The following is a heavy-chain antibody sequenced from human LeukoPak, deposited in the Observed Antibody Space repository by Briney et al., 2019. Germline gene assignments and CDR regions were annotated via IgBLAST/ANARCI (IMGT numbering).Heavy chain of an antibody. D-gene: IGHD1-1*01. CDR2: IYHSRNT. CDR1: GGSISNYY. J-gene: IGHJ4*02. Sequence: SETLSLTCTVSGGSISNYYWSWIRQPPGKGLEWIGYIYHSRNTEYNPSLKSRVTMSLDTSMNQFSLKLSSVTPEDTAVYYCARSNWYEGESFDYWGQGTLVTVSS. V-gene: IGHV4-59*12. CDR3: ARSNWYEGESFDY.